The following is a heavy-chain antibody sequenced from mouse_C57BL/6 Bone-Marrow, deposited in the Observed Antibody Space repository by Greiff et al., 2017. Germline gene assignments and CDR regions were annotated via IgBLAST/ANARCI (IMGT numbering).Heavy chain of an antibody. D-gene: IGHD2-5*01. J-gene: IGHJ1*03. CDR1: GYTFTSYW. CDR2: IYPGSGST. V-gene: IGHV1-55*01. CDR3: ARPYYSNDWYFDV. Sequence: VQLQQPGAGLVKPGASVKMSCKASGYTFTSYWITWVKQRPGQGLEWIGDIYPGSGSTNYNEKFKSKATLTVDTSSSTAYMQLSSLTSEDSAVYYCARPYYSNDWYFDVWCTGTTVTVSS.